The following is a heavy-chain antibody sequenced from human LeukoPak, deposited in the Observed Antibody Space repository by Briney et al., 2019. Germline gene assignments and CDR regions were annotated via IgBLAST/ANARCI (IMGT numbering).Heavy chain of an antibody. CDR3: ARDDQAYDSSGYRAFDI. CDR2: IIPIFGTA. V-gene: IGHV1-69*05. Sequence: SVKVSCKASGGTFSSYAISWVRQAPGQGLEWMGRIIPIFGTANYAQKFQGRVTITTVESTSTAYMELSSLRSEDTAVYYCARDDQAYDSSGYRAFDIWGQGTMVTVSS. J-gene: IGHJ3*02. D-gene: IGHD3-22*01. CDR1: GGTFSSYA.